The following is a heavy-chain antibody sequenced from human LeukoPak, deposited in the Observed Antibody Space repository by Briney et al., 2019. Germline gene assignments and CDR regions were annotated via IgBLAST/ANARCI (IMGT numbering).Heavy chain of an antibody. D-gene: IGHD6-13*01. CDR3: ATSILAAGFDY. J-gene: IGHJ4*02. V-gene: IGHV1-46*01. CDR1: GYTFINYN. Sequence: ASVKVSCKASGYTFINYNIHWVRQAPGQGLEWMGIIIPKGGSTIYAQKFRGRVTMTRDTSTSTVYMELSRLRSDDTAVYYCATSILAAGFDYWAQGTLVSVSS. CDR2: IIPKGGST.